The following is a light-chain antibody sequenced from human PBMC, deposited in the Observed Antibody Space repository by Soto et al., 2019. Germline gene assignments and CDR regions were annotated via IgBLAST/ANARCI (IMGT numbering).Light chain of an antibody. V-gene: IGKV1-5*01. Sequence: DIQMTQSPSTLSASVGDRVTITCRASQSISSGLAWYQQKPGKAPKLLIYDASSLESGVPSRFSGSGSGTEFTLTISSLQPDDFATYYCQQYNGFSSFGQGTKVEIK. J-gene: IGKJ1*01. CDR2: DAS. CDR3: QQYNGFSS. CDR1: QSISSG.